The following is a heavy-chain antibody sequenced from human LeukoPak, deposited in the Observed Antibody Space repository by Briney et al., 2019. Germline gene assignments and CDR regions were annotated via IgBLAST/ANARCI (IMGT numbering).Heavy chain of an antibody. Sequence: GGSLRLSCAASGFTFSSYAMSWVRQAPVKGLEWVSAIRDSGDVTYYADSVKGRFTISRDNSRNTLYLQMNSLRAEDTAVYYCATSTYSGGKFGYWGQGTLVAVSS. CDR3: ATSTYSGGKFGY. CDR1: GFTFSSYA. D-gene: IGHD1-26*01. J-gene: IGHJ4*02. CDR2: IRDSGDVT. V-gene: IGHV3-23*01.